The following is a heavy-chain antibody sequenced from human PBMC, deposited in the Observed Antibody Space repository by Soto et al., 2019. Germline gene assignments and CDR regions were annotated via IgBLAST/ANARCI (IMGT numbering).Heavy chain of an antibody. CDR2: INHSGGT. D-gene: IGHD2-8*02. CDR3: AIDKITGLFDD. CDR1: GGSFSGYY. J-gene: IGHJ4*02. V-gene: IGHV4-34*01. Sequence: QVQLQQWGAGLLKPSETLSLTCAVSGGSFSGYYWTWIRLTPGTGLEWIGDINHSGGTHYNPSLKSRVTITVDTSKNQFSLTLTAVTAADSAWECCAIDKITGLFDDWGQGTMVTVSS.